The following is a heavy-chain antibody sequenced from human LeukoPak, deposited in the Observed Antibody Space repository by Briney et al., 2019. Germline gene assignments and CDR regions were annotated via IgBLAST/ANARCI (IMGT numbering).Heavy chain of an antibody. V-gene: IGHV3-30-3*01. Sequence: GGSLRLSRVASGFSLSNFQMYWVRQAPGKGLEWVSIISLDGSTEFYADSVKGRFTISRDTASNTMHLEMNNLRIEDTAVYYCMRDYMGWFDPWGQGSLVTVSS. CDR3: MRDYMGWFDP. CDR2: ISLDGSTE. CDR1: GFSLSNFQ. D-gene: IGHD3-10*01. J-gene: IGHJ5*02.